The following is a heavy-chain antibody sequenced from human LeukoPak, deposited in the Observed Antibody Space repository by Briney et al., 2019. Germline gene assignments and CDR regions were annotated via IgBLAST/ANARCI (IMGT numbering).Heavy chain of an antibody. CDR3: ARGATVTTVAFDI. J-gene: IGHJ3*02. CDR2: IYYSGGT. Sequence: PSETLSLTCTVSGGSISSYYWSWIRQPPGKGLEWIGYIYYSGGTNYNPSLKSRVTISVDTSKNQFSLKLSSVTAADTAVYYCARGATVTTVAFDIWGQGTMVTVSS. V-gene: IGHV4-59*08. D-gene: IGHD4-17*01. CDR1: GGSISSYY.